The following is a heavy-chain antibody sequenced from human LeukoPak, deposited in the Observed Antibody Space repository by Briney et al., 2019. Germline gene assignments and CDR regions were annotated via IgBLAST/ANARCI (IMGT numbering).Heavy chain of an antibody. CDR2: IIPIFGTA. D-gene: IGHD3-3*01. Sequence: SVKVSCKASGGTFSSYAISWARQAPGQGLEWMGGIIPIFGTANYAQKFQGRVTITADESTSTAYMELSSLRSEDTAVYYCARDRYYDSHYGMDVWGQGTTVTVSS. V-gene: IGHV1-69*13. J-gene: IGHJ6*02. CDR1: GGTFSSYA. CDR3: ARDRYYDSHYGMDV.